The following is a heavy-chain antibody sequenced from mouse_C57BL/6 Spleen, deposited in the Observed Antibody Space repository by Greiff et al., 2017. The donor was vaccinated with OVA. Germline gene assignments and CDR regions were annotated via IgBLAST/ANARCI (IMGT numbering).Heavy chain of an antibody. D-gene: IGHD4-1*01. CDR1: GYSITSGYY. Sequence: VQLKESGPGLVKPSQSLSLTCSVTGYSITSGYYWNWIRQFPGNKLEWMGYISYDGSNNYNPSLKNRISITRDTSKNQFFLKLNSVTTEDTATYYCARRTGHWYFDVWGTGTTVTVSS. CDR3: ARRTGHWYFDV. CDR2: ISYDGSN. V-gene: IGHV3-6*01. J-gene: IGHJ1*03.